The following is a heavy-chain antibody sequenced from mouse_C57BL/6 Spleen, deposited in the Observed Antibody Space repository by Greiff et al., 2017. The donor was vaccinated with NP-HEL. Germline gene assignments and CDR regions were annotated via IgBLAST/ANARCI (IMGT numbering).Heavy chain of an antibody. Sequence: VQLQQSVAELVRPGASVKLSCTASGFNFTNTYMHWVKQRPEQGLEWIGRIDPANGNTKYAPKFQGKATITADTSSNTAYLQLSSLTSEDTAIYYCAGRDDGYYGWYFDVWGTGTTVTVSS. D-gene: IGHD2-3*01. CDR1: GFNFTNTY. J-gene: IGHJ1*03. CDR3: AGRDDGYYGWYFDV. V-gene: IGHV14-3*01. CDR2: IDPANGNT.